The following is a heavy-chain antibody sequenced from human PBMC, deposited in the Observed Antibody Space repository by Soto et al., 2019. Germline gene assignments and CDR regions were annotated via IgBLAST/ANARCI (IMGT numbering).Heavy chain of an antibody. CDR3: ARGRYGDY. V-gene: IGHV1-18*01. D-gene: IGHD1-1*01. CDR2: ISAHNGNT. Sequence: QVHLVQSGAEVKKPGASVKVSCKGSGYGFTTYGITWVRQAPGQGLEWMAWISAHNGNTNYAQKLQGRVTVTRDTATSTAYMELRSRRSDATAVHYGARGRYGDYWGQGARVTVSS. J-gene: IGHJ4*02. CDR1: GYGFTTYG.